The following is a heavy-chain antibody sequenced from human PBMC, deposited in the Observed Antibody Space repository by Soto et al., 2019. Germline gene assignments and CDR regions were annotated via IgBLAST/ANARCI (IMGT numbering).Heavy chain of an antibody. CDR1: GFTYSTYT. CDR3: AKDSGEPHDTTLWNWIDP. Sequence: GGSLRLSCAASGFTYSTYTMHWVRQAPGKGLEWVAVISYDGNNKFYADSVKGRFTISRDNSKNTVSLQMNNLRPEDTAMYYCAKDSGEPHDTTLWNWIDPWGPGTLVTVSS. J-gene: IGHJ5*02. V-gene: IGHV3-30-3*01. CDR2: ISYDGNNK. D-gene: IGHD3-10*01.